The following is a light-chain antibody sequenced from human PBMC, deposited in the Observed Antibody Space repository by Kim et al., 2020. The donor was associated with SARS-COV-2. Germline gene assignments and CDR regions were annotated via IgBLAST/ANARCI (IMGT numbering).Light chain of an antibody. J-gene: IGKJ4*01. CDR2: DAS. V-gene: IGKV3-11*01. CDR3: QQRSNWLT. CDR1: QSVSSY. Sequence: SLSPGERATLSCRASQSVSSYLAWYQQKPGQAPRLLIYDASNRATGIPARFSVSGSGTDFTLTISSLEPEDFAVYYCQQRSNWLTFGGGTKVDIK.